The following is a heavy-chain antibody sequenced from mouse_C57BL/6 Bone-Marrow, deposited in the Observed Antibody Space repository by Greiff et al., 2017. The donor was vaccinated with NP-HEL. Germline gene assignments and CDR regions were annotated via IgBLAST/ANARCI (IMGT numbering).Heavy chain of an antibody. J-gene: IGHJ4*01. Sequence: VQLQQPGAELVMPGASVKLSCKASGYTFTSYWMHWVKQRPGQGLEWIGEIDPSDSYTNYNQKFKGKSTLTVDKSSSTANMQLSSLTSEDSAVYYCARRRGYGNYEGAMDYWGQGTSVTVSS. V-gene: IGHV1-69*01. CDR2: IDPSDSYT. D-gene: IGHD2-10*02. CDR1: GYTFTSYW. CDR3: ARRRGYGNYEGAMDY.